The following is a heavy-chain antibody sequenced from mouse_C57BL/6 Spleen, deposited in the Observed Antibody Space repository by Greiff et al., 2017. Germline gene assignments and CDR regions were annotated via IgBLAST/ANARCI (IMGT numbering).Heavy chain of an antibody. V-gene: IGHV1-19*01. CDR1: GYTFTDYY. D-gene: IGHD2-10*02. CDR3: ARSGYGDYYAMDY. Sequence: EVQLQQSGPVLVKPGASVKMSCKASGYTFTDYYMNWVKQSHGKSLEWIGVINPYNGGTSYNQKFKGKATLTVDKSSSTAYMELNSLTSEDSAVYYCARSGYGDYYAMDYWGQGTSVTVSS. J-gene: IGHJ4*01. CDR2: INPYNGGT.